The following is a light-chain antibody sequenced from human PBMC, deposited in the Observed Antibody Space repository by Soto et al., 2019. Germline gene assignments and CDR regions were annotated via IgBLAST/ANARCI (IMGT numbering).Light chain of an antibody. Sequence: QSVLTQPPSVSGAPGQRVTISCTGSSSNIGAGYDVHWYQQLPGTAPKLLIYSNNNRPSGVPDRFSGSKSGTSASLAITGLLAEDGADYYCQSFDSSLSGGVFVGGTKLTVL. CDR2: SNN. J-gene: IGLJ3*02. CDR1: SSNIGAGYD. CDR3: QSFDSSLSGGV. V-gene: IGLV1-40*01.